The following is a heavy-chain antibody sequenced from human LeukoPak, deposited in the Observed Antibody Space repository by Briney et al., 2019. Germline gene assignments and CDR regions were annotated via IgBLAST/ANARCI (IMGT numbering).Heavy chain of an antibody. V-gene: IGHV1-46*01. J-gene: IGHJ4*02. Sequence: ASVKVSCKASGYAFTSYYMLWVRQAPGQGLEWMGIINPSGGSTNYAQKFQGRVTMTRDMSTSTVYMQLSSLRSGDTAVYYCARASGGGYGGAFDYWGQGTLVTVSS. CDR2: INPSGGST. D-gene: IGHD1-26*01. CDR1: GYAFTSYY. CDR3: ARASGGGYGGAFDY.